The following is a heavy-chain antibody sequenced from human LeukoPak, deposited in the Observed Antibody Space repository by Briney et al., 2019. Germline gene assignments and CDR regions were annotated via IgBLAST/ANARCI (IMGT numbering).Heavy chain of an antibody. Sequence: SGTPSLSCTVSGDSISSYYWNWIRQPPGKGLEWIGFIYHSGRTRYNPSLKSRVAISADASENQLSLKLVSVTAADTAVYYCAGLYSAVPGLHDAFDIWGQGTVVTVSS. CDR3: AGLYSAVPGLHDAFDI. D-gene: IGHD1-26*01. J-gene: IGHJ3*02. CDR1: GDSISSYY. V-gene: IGHV4-59*08. CDR2: IYHSGRT.